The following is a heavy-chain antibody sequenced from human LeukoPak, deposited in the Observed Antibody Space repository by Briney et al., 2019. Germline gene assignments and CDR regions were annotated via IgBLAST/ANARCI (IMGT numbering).Heavy chain of an antibody. CDR1: GYSFTSYW. V-gene: IGHV5-51*01. Sequence: GESLKISCKGSGYSFTSYWIAWVRQMPGKGLEWMGIIYPGDSDTRYSPSFQGQVTISADKSISTVYLQWSSLKASDTAMYYCARARRITMVRGVISALSYYFDYWGQGTLVTVSS. D-gene: IGHD3-10*01. CDR2: IYPGDSDT. CDR3: ARARRITMVRGVISALSYYFDY. J-gene: IGHJ4*02.